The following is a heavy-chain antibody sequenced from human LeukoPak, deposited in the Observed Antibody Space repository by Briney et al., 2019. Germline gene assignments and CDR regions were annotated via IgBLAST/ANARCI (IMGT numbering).Heavy chain of an antibody. V-gene: IGHV3-48*04. J-gene: IGHJ6*02. CDR3: ARDASYYYGSGSMDV. D-gene: IGHD3-10*01. CDR1: GFTFSNYN. Sequence: GGSLRLSCAASGFTFSNYNMNWVRQAPGKGLEWVSYITTSGSTLYYADSVKDRFTISRDNAKNTLYLQMSSLRAEDTAVYYCARDASYYYGSGSMDVWGQGTTVTVSS. CDR2: ITTSGSTL.